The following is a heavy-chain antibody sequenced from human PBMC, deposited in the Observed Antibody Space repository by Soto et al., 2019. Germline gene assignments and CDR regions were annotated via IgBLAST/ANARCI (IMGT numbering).Heavy chain of an antibody. V-gene: IGHV4-39*01. D-gene: IGHD6-6*01. CDR2: IYYSGNT. CDR1: GGSISSSRYY. CDR3: ARLDYSSSSEYYFDY. Sequence: SETLSLTCTVSGGSISSSRYYWGWIRQPPGKGLEWIGNIYYSGNTYYNPSPKSRVTISVDTSKNQFSLKLSSVTAADTAVYYCARLDYSSSSEYYFDYWGQGTLVTVSS. J-gene: IGHJ4*02.